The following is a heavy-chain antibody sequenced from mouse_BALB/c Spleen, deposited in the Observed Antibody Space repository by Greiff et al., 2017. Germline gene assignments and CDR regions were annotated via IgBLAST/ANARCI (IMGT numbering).Heavy chain of an antibody. J-gene: IGHJ2*01. D-gene: IGHD1-1*01. CDR2: ISYSGST. CDR3: ARTVVARRGFDY. Sequence: DVKLQESGPSLVKPSQTLSLTCSVTGDSITSGYWNWIRKFPGNKLEYMGYISYSGSTYYNPSLKSRISITRDTSKNQYYLQLNSVTTEDTATYYCARTVVARRGFDYWGQGTTLTVSS. CDR1: GDSITSGY. V-gene: IGHV3-8*02.